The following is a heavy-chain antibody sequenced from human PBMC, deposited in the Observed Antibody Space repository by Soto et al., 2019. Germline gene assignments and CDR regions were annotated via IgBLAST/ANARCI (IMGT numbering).Heavy chain of an antibody. CDR2: IYYSGST. CDR1: GGSISSSSYY. J-gene: IGHJ4*02. Sequence: SETLSLTCTVSGGSISSSSYYWGWIRQPPGKGLEWIGSIYYSGSTYYNPSLKSRVTISVDTPKNQFSLKLSSVTAADTAVYYCAGRPFATHLWLQIFDYWAQRTLVTVSS. CDR3: AGRPFATHLWLQIFDY. V-gene: IGHV4-39*01. D-gene: IGHD5-18*01.